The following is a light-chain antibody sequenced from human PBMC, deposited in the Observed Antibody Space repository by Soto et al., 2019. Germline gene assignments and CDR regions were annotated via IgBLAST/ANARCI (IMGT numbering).Light chain of an antibody. V-gene: IGLV1-44*01. J-gene: IGLJ2*01. CDR2: SND. CDR1: SSNIGSNT. CDR3: ASWDDSLSGRV. Sequence: QPVLTQPPSASATPGQRVTISCSGSSSNIGSNTINWFRQLPGTAPKLLIFSNDQRPSGVPDRFSGSKSGTSASLAISGLQSEDEADYYCASWDDSLSGRVFGGGTKLTVL.